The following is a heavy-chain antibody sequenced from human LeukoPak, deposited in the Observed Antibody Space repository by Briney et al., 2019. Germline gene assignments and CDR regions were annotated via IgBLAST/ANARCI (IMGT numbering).Heavy chain of an antibody. CDR2: IYYSGSN. V-gene: IGHV4-59*01. J-gene: IGHJ3*02. CDR3: ATHSGSYFGDAFDI. CDR1: GGSISSYY. Sequence: PSETLSLTCTVSGGSISSYYWSWIRQPPGKGREWIGYIYYSGSNNYNPSLKSRVTISVDTSKNQFSLKLSSVTAADTAVYYCATHSGSYFGDAFDIWGQGTMVTVSS. D-gene: IGHD1-26*01.